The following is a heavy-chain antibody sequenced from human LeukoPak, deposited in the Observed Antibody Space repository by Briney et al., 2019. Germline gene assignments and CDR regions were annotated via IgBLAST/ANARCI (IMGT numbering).Heavy chain of an antibody. CDR2: IRYDGSNK. CDR1: GFTFSSYG. Sequence: PGGSLRLSCAASGFTFSSYGMHWVRQAPGKGLEWVAFIRYDGSNKYYADSVKGRFTISRDNSKNTLYLQMNSLRAEDTAVYYFAKEGLWFGVSGYYMDVRGKGTTGTIAS. J-gene: IGHJ6*03. V-gene: IGHV3-30*02. D-gene: IGHD3-10*01. CDR3: AKEGLWFGVSGYYMDV.